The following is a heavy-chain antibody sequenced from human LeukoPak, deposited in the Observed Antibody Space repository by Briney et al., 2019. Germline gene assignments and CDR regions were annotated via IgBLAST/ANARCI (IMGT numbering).Heavy chain of an antibody. D-gene: IGHD6-19*01. V-gene: IGHV4-34*01. J-gene: IGHJ4*02. CDR2: INHSGST. CDR3: ATVGMAVAGRTPFDY. CDR1: GGSFSGYY. Sequence: SETLSLTCAVYGGSFSGYYWSWIRQPPGKGLEWIGEINHSGSTNYNPSLKSRVTISVDTSKNQFSLKLSSVTAADTAVYYCATVGMAVAGRTPFDYWGQGTLVTVSS.